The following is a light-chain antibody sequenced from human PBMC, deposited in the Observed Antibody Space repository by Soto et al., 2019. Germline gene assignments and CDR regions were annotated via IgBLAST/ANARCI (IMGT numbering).Light chain of an antibody. CDR3: QQTHSIPPT. Sequence: DIQMTQSPSSLSASVGDRVTVTCRTSHIVDTSLNWYQQKPGKAPKLLIYAASSMQSGVPARLSGSGSATFFTLTIHNLQPDDFATYFGQQTHSIPPTFGPGTKV. J-gene: IGKJ2*01. CDR1: HIVDTS. V-gene: IGKV1-39*01. CDR2: AAS.